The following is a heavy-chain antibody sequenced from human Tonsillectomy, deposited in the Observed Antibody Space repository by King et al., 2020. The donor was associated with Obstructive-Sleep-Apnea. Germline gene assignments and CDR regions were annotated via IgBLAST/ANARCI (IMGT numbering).Heavy chain of an antibody. CDR3: ARVVAAAGNYYYYGMEV. CDR2: IIPILGIA. V-gene: IGHV1-69*10. CDR1: GGTFSSYA. J-gene: IGHJ6*02. Sequence: QLVQSGAEVKKPGSSVKVSCKASGGTFSSYAISWVRQAPGQGLEWMGGIIPILGIANYAQKFQGRVTITADKSTSTAYMELSSLRSEDTAVYYCARVVAAAGNYYYYGMEVWGQGTTVTVSS. D-gene: IGHD6-13*01.